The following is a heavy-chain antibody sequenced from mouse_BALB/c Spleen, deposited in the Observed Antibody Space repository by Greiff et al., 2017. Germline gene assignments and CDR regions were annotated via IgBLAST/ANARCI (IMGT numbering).Heavy chain of an antibody. CDR3: ARDNRGDAMDY. V-gene: IGHV2-6-7*01. Sequence: VKLVESGPGLVAPSQSLSITCTVSGFSLTGYGVNWVRQPPGKGLEWLGMIWGDGSTDYNTALNSRLSISKDNSKSQVFLKMSSLQTDDTAKYCCARDNRGDAMDYWGQGTSVTVSS. J-gene: IGHJ4*01. CDR1: GFSLTGYG. CDR2: IWGDGST.